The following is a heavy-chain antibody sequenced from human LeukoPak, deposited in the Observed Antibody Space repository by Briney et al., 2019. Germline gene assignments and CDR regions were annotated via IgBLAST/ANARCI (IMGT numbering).Heavy chain of an antibody. D-gene: IGHD4-17*01. J-gene: IGHJ4*02. CDR3: ARDGPDYGYYFDY. V-gene: IGHV3-21*01. Sequence: GGSLRLSCAASGFTVSSNYMSWVRQAPGKGLEWVSSISSSSSYIYYADSVKGRFTISRDNAKNSLYLQMNSLRAEDTAVYYCARDGPDYGYYFDYWGQGTLVTVSS. CDR1: GFTVSSNY. CDR2: ISSSSSYI.